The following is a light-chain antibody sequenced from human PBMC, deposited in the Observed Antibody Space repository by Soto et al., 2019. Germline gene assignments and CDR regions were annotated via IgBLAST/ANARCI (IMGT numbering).Light chain of an antibody. CDR3: QQYNSYRT. Sequence: DIQMTQSPSTLSASVGDRVTITCRARQSISIWLAWYQQKPGKAPKLLIYDASILESGVPSRFSDSGSGTEFTLTISSLQPDDFATYYCQQYNSYRTFGQGTKVEIK. J-gene: IGKJ1*01. CDR1: QSISIW. V-gene: IGKV1-5*01. CDR2: DAS.